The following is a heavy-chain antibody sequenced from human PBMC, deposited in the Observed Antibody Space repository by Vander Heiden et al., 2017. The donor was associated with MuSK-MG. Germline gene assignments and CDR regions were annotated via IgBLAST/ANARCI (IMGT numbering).Heavy chain of an antibody. CDR3: ARFSGNDDLPNWYDP. V-gene: IGHV3-23*01. CDR1: GFTFSRDA. D-gene: IGHD1-1*01. J-gene: IGHJ5*02. Sequence: VQLLESGGGLVQPGGSLRLSCAASGFTFSRDAMNWGRQAPGKGLEWVSTISSSGDTYYADAGKGRFTISRDNSKNSRYLQMNRLSLEESAVYNCARFSGNDDLPNWYDPWGQGTLVTVSS. CDR2: ISSSGDT.